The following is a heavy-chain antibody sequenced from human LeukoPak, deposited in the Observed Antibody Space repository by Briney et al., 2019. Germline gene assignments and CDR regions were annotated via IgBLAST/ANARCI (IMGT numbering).Heavy chain of an antibody. J-gene: IGHJ4*02. Sequence: SETLSLTCAVYGGSFSGYYWSWIRQPPGQGLEWIGEINLSGTTNYNPSLKSRVTISVDTSKNQFSLKLSSVTAADTAVYYCASRRAVAGRGDYFDYWGQGTLVTVPS. CDR2: INLSGTT. V-gene: IGHV4-34*01. D-gene: IGHD6-19*01. CDR3: ASRRAVAGRGDYFDY. CDR1: GGSFSGYY.